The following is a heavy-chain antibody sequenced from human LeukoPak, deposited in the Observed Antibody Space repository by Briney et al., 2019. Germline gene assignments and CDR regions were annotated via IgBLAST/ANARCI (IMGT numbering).Heavy chain of an antibody. CDR2: IKQDGSEK. V-gene: IGHV3-7*03. CDR3: ARDPYYYDSSGYSP. D-gene: IGHD3-22*01. CDR1: GFTFSSYW. J-gene: IGHJ4*02. Sequence: GGSLRLSCAASGFTFSSYWMRWVRQAPGKGLEWVANIKQDGSEKNYVDSVKGRFTISRDNAKNSLYLQMNSLRAEDTAVYYCARDPYYYDSSGYSPWGQGTLVTVSS.